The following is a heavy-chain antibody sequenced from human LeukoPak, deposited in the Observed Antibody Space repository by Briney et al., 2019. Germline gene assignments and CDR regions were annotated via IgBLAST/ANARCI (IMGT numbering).Heavy chain of an antibody. Sequence: GGSLTLSCTASGFTGPSSAMAWARQAPGKGLEWVSHIGAGATSKYYADSVKGRFTISRDYSGKTVYLQMNSLRAEDTAVYYCAQSYDSGGYPLGDYWGQGTLVTVSS. J-gene: IGHJ4*02. D-gene: IGHD3-22*01. CDR2: IGAGATSK. V-gene: IGHV3-23*01. CDR3: AQSYDSGGYPLGDY. CDR1: GFTGPSSA.